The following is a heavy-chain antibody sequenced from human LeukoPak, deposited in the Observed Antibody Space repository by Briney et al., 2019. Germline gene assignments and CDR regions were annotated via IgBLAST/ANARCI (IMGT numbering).Heavy chain of an antibody. Sequence: PSETLSLTCAVYGGSFSGYYWSWIRQPPGKGLEWIGEINHSGSTNYNPSLKSRVTISVDTSKNQFSLKLSSVTAADTAVYYCARGAGYCSSTSCYRRRSYYYYGMDVWGQGTTVTVSS. V-gene: IGHV4-34*01. CDR1: GGSFSGYY. CDR2: INHSGST. CDR3: ARGAGYCSSTSCYRRRSYYYYGMDV. J-gene: IGHJ6*02. D-gene: IGHD2-2*02.